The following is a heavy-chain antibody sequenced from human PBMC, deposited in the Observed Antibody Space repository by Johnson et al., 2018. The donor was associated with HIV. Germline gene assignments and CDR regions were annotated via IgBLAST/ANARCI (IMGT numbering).Heavy chain of an antibody. CDR2: ISYDGNNK. CDR1: GFTFSSYA. V-gene: IGHV3-30*04. D-gene: IGHD6-13*01. Sequence: QEKLVESGGGVVQPGRSLRLSCAASGFTFSSYAMHWVRQAPGKGLEWVAVISYDGNNKYYADSVKGRFTISRDNSKNTLYLQMNSLRAEDTAVYYCAREESSRLQLTGNEAFDIWGQGTMVTVSS. CDR3: AREESSRLQLTGNEAFDI. J-gene: IGHJ3*02.